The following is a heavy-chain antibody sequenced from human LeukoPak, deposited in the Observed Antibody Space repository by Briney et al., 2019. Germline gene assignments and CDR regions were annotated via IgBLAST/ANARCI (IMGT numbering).Heavy chain of an antibody. D-gene: IGHD6-13*01. CDR1: GFTFSNAW. J-gene: IGHJ2*01. Sequence: GSLRLSCAASGFTFSNAWMSWVRQAPGKGLEWVGYIYYSGGTNYNPSLKSRVTISVDTSKNQFSLKLSSVTAADTAVYYCAREELLLSIAAAGRGWYFDLWGRGTLVTVSS. CDR3: AREELLLSIAAAGRGWYFDL. CDR2: IYYSGGT. V-gene: IGHV4-59*01.